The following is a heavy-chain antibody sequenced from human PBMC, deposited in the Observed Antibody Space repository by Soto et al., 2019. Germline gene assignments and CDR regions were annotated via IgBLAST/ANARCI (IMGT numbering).Heavy chain of an antibody. CDR2: INHSGST. V-gene: IGHV4-34*01. CDR3: ARGVCGYCTNGVPAAGAVYGDRFDY. Sequence: SETLSLTCAVYGGSFSGYYWSWIRQPPGKGLEWIGEINHSGSTNYNPSLKSRVTISVDTSKNQFSLKLGSLTAADTAVYYCARGVCGYCTNGVPAAGAVYGDRFDYWGQGTLVTVSS. CDR1: GGSFSGYY. D-gene: IGHD2-8*01. J-gene: IGHJ4*02.